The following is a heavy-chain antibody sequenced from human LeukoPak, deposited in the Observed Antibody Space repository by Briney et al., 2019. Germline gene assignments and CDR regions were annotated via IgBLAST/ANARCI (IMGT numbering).Heavy chain of an antibody. CDR3: ARQLTEHIVVVTATLYYFDY. V-gene: IGHV1-2*02. CDR2: INPNRGGT. D-gene: IGHD2-21*02. CDR1: GYTFTGYY. Sequence: GAAVKETFMSSGYTFTGYYIHWVRQPPGQGLEWMGWINPNRGGTNYAQKFQGRVTMTRDTYISTAYMELSRLRSDDTAVYYCARQLTEHIVVVTATLYYFDYWGQRTVVTVSS. J-gene: IGHJ4*02.